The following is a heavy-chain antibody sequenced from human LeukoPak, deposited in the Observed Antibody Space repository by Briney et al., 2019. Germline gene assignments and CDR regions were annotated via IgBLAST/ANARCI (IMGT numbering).Heavy chain of an antibody. CDR2: ISWNSGSI. V-gene: IGHV3-9*01. CDR1: GFAFSNYA. CDR3: AKDIGGSSLYYFDY. D-gene: IGHD6-13*01. J-gene: IGHJ4*02. Sequence: PGGSLRLSCAASGFAFSNYAMAWVRQAPGKGLEWVSGISWNSGSIGYADSVKGRFTISRDNAKNSLYLQMNSLRAEDTALYYCAKDIGGSSLYYFDYWGQGTLVTVSS.